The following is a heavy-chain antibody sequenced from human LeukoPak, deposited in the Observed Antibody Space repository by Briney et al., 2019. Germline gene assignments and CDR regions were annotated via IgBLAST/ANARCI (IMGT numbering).Heavy chain of an antibody. CDR2: IYSSGKI. CDR3: ARGVDSSRGYQYKGFGP. V-gene: IGHV4-61*02. Sequence: SETLSLTCTVSGDSISSGNYYWSWIRQPAGKGLEWIGRIYSSGKISYNSSFKSRVTMSLDTFNNQFSLKLTSVTAADTAVYYCARGVDSSRGYQYKGFGPWGQGTLVTVSS. D-gene: IGHD3-22*01. J-gene: IGHJ5*02. CDR1: GDSISSGNYY.